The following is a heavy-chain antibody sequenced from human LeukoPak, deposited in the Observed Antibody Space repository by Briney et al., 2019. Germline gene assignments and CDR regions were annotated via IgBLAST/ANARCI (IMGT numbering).Heavy chain of an antibody. CDR1: GYTFTGYY. V-gene: IGHV1-18*04. J-gene: IGHJ6*03. CDR3: ARDANYFYYMDV. CDR2: ISGDNGNT. Sequence: ASVKVSCKASGYTFTGYYMHWVRQAPGQGLEWMGWISGDNGNTNYAQKVQGRVTMTRDTSTSTAYMELRSLRSDDTAVYYCARDANYFYYMDVWGKGTTVTVSS.